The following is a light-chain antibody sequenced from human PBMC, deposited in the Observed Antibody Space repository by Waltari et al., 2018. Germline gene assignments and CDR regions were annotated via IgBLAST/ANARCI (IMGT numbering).Light chain of an antibody. CDR2: GAS. CDR1: QSVSSN. CDR3: LQYNNWPRT. Sequence: EIEVTQSPATLSVSPGERATLSCRASQSVSSNLAWYQQKPGQAPRLLIYGASTRATGIPARFSGSEFGKEFTLTISSLQSEDFAVYFCLQYNNWPRTFGQGTRLEIK. J-gene: IGKJ5*01. V-gene: IGKV3-15*01.